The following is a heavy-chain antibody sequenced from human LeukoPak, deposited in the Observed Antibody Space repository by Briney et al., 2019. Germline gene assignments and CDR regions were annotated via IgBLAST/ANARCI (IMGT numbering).Heavy chain of an antibody. Sequence: SETLSLTCTVSGVSISNNNYHWAWIRQSPGKGLEWIGSIYYDGSTYYKPSLKSRVSISVDTSKNQFSQKLSSVTAADTAVYYCARGRYYGSGSYLSYFDYWGQGTLVTVSS. D-gene: IGHD3-10*01. V-gene: IGHV4-39*07. CDR1: GVSISNNNYH. CDR3: ARGRYYGSGSYLSYFDY. CDR2: IYYDGST. J-gene: IGHJ4*02.